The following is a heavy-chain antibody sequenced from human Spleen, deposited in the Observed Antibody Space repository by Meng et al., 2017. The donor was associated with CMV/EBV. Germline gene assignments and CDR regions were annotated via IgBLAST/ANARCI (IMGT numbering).Heavy chain of an antibody. CDR1: GFICSEYY. J-gene: IGHJ4*02. D-gene: IGHD2-21*01. Sequence: LSCAASGFICSEYYMGWIRQAPGKGLEWVSYISSSGSSIYYADSVKGRFTISRDNAKNSLYLQMNSLRAEDTAVYYCARYSVNYDFWGQGTLVTVSS. CDR2: ISSSGSSI. CDR3: ARYSVNYDF. V-gene: IGHV3-11*04.